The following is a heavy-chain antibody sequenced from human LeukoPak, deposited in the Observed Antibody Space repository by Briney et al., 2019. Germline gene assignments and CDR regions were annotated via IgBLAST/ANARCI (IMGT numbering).Heavy chain of an antibody. J-gene: IGHJ6*02. CDR2: ISGSGSDL. CDR3: ARSIGYYYTMDV. D-gene: IGHD3-22*01. V-gene: IGHV3-11*01. Sequence: PGGSLRLSCVACGFSFSDYYMSWIRQAPGRGLEWISYISGSGSDLYYADSVKVRFTISRDNANNSLYLQMNSLRAEDTAVYYCARSIGYYYTMDVWGQGTTVTVSS. CDR1: GFSFSDYY.